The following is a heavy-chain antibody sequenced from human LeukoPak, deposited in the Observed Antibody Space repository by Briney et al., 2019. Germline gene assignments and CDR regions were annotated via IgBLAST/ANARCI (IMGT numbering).Heavy chain of an antibody. CDR3: ARAPTGTYHFDY. CDR1: GYTFTSYY. Sequence: ASVKVSCEASGYTFTSYYMHWVRQAPGQGLEWMGIINPSGGSTSYAQKFQGRVTMTRDTSTSTVYMELSSLRSEDTAVYYCARAPTGTYHFDYWGQGTLVTVSS. D-gene: IGHD1-1*01. CDR2: INPSGGST. V-gene: IGHV1-46*01. J-gene: IGHJ4*02.